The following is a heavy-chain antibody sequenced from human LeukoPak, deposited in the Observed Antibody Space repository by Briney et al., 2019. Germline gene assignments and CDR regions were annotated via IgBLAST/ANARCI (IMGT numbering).Heavy chain of an antibody. CDR1: GGSISSGSHY. J-gene: IGHJ3*02. D-gene: IGHD6-19*01. V-gene: IGHV4-61*01. Sequence: SETLSLTCTVSGGSISSGSHYWSWIRQPPGKGLEWIGYIYYSGSTNYNPSLKSRVTISVDTSKNQFSLKLSSVTAADTAVYYCARDRTPYSSGWYKDAFDIWGQGTMVTVSS. CDR3: ARDRTPYSSGWYKDAFDI. CDR2: IYYSGST.